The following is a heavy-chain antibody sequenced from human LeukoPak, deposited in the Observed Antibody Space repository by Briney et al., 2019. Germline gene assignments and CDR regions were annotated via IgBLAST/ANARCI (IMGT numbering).Heavy chain of an antibody. CDR2: IKQDGSEK. J-gene: IGHJ4*02. Sequence: SGGSLRLSCAASGFTFSNYWLTWVRQAPGQGLEWVANIKQDGSEKHYVDSVKGRFTISRDNAKDSLYLQMNSLRAEDTAVYYCARDRQIAYWGQGTLVTVSS. V-gene: IGHV3-7*01. CDR1: GFTFSNYW. CDR3: ARDRQIAY.